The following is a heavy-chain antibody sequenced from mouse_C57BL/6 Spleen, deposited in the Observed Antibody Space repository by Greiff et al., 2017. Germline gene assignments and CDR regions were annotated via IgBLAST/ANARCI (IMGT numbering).Heavy chain of an antibody. J-gene: IGHJ3*01. V-gene: IGHV3-6*01. CDR3: AREKDSSGYWFAY. CDR1: GYSITSGYY. CDR2: ISYDGSN. Sequence: DVKLVESGPGLVKPSQSLSLTCSVTGYSITSGYYWNWIRQFPGNKLEWMGYISYDGSNNYNPSLKNRISITRDTSKNQFFLKLNSVTTEDTATYYCAREKDSSGYWFAYWGQGTLVTVSA. D-gene: IGHD3-2*02.